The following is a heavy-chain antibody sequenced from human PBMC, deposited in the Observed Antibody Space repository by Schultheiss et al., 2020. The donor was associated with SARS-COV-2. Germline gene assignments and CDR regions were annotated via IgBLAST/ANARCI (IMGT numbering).Heavy chain of an antibody. D-gene: IGHD3-22*01. J-gene: IGHJ4*02. Sequence: GGSLRLSCAASGFTFSDYYMSWIRQAPGKGLEWVAVISYDGSTKYYTDSVKGRFTISRDNAKNSLYLQMSSLRAEDTAVYYCARGTPEGYYDSSGLFDYWGQGTLVTVSS. CDR3: ARGTPEGYYDSSGLFDY. CDR1: GFTFSDYY. CDR2: ISYDGSTK. V-gene: IGHV3-11*04.